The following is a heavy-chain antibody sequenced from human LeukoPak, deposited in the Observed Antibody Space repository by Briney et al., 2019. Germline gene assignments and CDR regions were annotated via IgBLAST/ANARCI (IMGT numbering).Heavy chain of an antibody. CDR1: GGSISSYY. CDR3: ARAHYGGSLY. Sequence: PSETLSLTCTVSGGSISSYYWSWIRQPPGKGLEWIGYIYYSGSTNYNPSLKSRVTISVDTSKNQFSLKLSSVTAADTAVYYCARAHYGGSLYWGQGTLVTVSS. J-gene: IGHJ4*02. CDR2: IYYSGST. D-gene: IGHD4-23*01. V-gene: IGHV4-59*01.